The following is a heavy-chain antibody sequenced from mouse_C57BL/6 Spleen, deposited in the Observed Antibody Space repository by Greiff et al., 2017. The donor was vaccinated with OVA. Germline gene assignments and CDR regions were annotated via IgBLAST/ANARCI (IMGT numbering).Heavy chain of an antibody. D-gene: IGHD1-1*01. CDR1: GFSLSTSGMG. V-gene: IGHV8-12*01. CDR2: IYWDDDK. CDR3: ARRTGIYYYGSNHGAMDY. J-gene: IGHJ4*01. Sequence: QVQLKESGPGILQSSQTLSLTCSFSGFSLSTSGMGVSWIRQPSGKGLEWLAHIYWDDDKRYNPSLKSRLTISKDTSRNQVFLKITSVDTADTATYYCARRTGIYYYGSNHGAMDYWGQGTSVTVSS.